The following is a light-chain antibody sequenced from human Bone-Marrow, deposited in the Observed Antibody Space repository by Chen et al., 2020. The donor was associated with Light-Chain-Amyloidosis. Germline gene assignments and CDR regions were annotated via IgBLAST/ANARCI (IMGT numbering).Light chain of an antibody. Sequence: SYELTQPPSVSVSTGQTVRITCSGDDLPTKYAYWYQQKPGQAPVLVIHRDTERPSGISERFSGSSSGTTATLTISGVQAEEEADYHCQSADSSGTYEVIFGVGTKLTVL. CDR3: QSADSSGTYEVI. V-gene: IGLV3-25*02. CDR1: DLPTKY. CDR2: RDT. J-gene: IGLJ2*01.